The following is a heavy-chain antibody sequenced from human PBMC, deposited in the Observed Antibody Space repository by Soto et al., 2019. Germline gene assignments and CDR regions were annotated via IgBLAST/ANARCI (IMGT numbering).Heavy chain of an antibody. CDR3: ARNGVAGMDF. Sequence: QVQLVLSGAEVKKPGSSVKVSCKASGDSFTSYAISWVRQAPGQGLEWMGGIIPMFGTPNYAQKFQGRLTITADKSTSTAYMELSGLRSEDTAVYYCARNGVAGMDFWGQGTLVTVSS. CDR2: IIPMFGTP. J-gene: IGHJ4*02. V-gene: IGHV1-69*06. D-gene: IGHD3-3*01. CDR1: GDSFTSYA.